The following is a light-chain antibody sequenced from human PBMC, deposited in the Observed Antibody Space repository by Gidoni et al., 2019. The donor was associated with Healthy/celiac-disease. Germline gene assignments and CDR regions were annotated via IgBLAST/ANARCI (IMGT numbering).Light chain of an antibody. J-gene: IGKJ1*01. Sequence: DIAMTQSPATLSVSPGERATLSCRASQSVSSNLAWYQQKPGQAPRLLIYGASTRATGIPARFSGSGSGTEFTLTISSLQSEDFAVYYCQQYNNWPVTFGQGTKVEIK. V-gene: IGKV3-15*01. CDR3: QQYNNWPVT. CDR1: QSVSSN. CDR2: GAS.